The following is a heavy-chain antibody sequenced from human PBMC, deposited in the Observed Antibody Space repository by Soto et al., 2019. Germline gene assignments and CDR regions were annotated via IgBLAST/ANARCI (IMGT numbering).Heavy chain of an antibody. CDR3: ARGRLAAYYYYYYMDV. J-gene: IGHJ6*03. CDR1: GGSFSGYY. D-gene: IGHD2-15*01. Sequence: QVQLQQWGAGLLKPSETLSLTCAVYGGSFSGYYWSWIRQPPGKGLEWIGEINHSGSTNYNPSLKSRVTISVDTSKNQFSLKLSSVTAADTAVYYCARGRLAAYYYYYYMDVWGKGTTVTVSS. V-gene: IGHV4-34*01. CDR2: INHSGST.